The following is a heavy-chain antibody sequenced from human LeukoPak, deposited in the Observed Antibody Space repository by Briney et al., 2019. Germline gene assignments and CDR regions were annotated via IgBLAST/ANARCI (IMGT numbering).Heavy chain of an antibody. J-gene: IGHJ4*02. D-gene: IGHD3-22*01. CDR3: ARALSQYYYDSSGYLDY. CDR2: ISSSSSYI. Sequence: PGGSLRLSCAASGFTLSSYSMNWVRQAPGKGLEWVSSISSSSSYIYYADSVKGRFTISRDNAKNSLYLQMNSLRAEDTAVYYCARALSQYYYDSSGYLDYWGQGTLVTVSS. CDR1: GFTLSSYS. V-gene: IGHV3-21*01.